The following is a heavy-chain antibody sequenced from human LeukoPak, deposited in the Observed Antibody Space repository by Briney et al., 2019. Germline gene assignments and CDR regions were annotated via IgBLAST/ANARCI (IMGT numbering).Heavy chain of an antibody. CDR3: AREGGVILWFGEFLDY. CDR1: GFTFSSYA. D-gene: IGHD3-10*01. Sequence: PGGSLRLSCAASGFTFSSYAMSWVRQAPGKGLEWVSAISGSGGSTYYADSVKGRFTISRDNSKNTLYLQMNSLRAEDTAVYYCAREGGVILWFGEFLDYWGQGTLVTVSS. J-gene: IGHJ4*02. CDR2: ISGSGGST. V-gene: IGHV3-23*01.